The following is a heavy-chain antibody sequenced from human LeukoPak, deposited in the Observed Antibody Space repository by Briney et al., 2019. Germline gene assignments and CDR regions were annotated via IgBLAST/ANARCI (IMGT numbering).Heavy chain of an antibody. CDR2: INPNSGDT. Sequence: ASVKVSCEASGYTFTGYYMHWVRQAPGQGLEWMGWINPNSGDTNYAQKFQGRVTMTRDTSISTAYMELSRLRSDDTAVYYCAKNPYEYYFDYWGQGTPVTVSS. CDR1: GYTFTGYY. D-gene: IGHD5-12*01. CDR3: AKNPYEYYFDY. V-gene: IGHV1-2*02. J-gene: IGHJ4*02.